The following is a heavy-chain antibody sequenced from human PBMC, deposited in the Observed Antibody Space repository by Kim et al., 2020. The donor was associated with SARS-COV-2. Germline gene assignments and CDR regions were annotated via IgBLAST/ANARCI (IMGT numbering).Heavy chain of an antibody. J-gene: IGHJ4*02. V-gene: IGHV3-48*02. CDR3: ARETYDYIWGSYRYLFDY. CDR1: GFTFSSYS. D-gene: IGHD3-16*02. Sequence: GGSLRRSCAASGFTFSSYSMNWVRQAPGKGLEWVSYISSSSSTIYYADSVKGRFTISRDNAKNSLYLQMNSLRDEDTVVYYCARETYDYIWGSYRYLFDYWGQGTLVTVSS. CDR2: ISSSSSTI.